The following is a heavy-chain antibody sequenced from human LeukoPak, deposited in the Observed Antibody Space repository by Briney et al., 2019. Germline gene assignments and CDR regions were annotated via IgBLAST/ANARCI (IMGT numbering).Heavy chain of an antibody. J-gene: IGHJ4*02. Sequence: GGSLRLSCAASGFTFSSYGMHWVRQAPGKGLEWVAFIRYDGSNKYYADSVKGRFTISRDNSKNTLYLQMNSLRAEDTAVYYCARDAGGLYYFDYWGQGTLVTVSS. CDR1: GFTFSSYG. CDR3: ARDAGGLYYFDY. D-gene: IGHD3-16*01. CDR2: IRYDGSNK. V-gene: IGHV3-30*02.